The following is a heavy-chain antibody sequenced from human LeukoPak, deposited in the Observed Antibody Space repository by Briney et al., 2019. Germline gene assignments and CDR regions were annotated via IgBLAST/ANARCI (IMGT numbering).Heavy chain of an antibody. V-gene: IGHV1-69*05. J-gene: IGHJ4*02. Sequence: SVKVSCKASGGTFSSYAISWVRQAPGQGLEWMGGIIPIFGTANYAQKLQGRVTMTTDTSTSTAYMELRSLRSDDTAVYYCARRTDILTGYLDYWGQGTLVTVSS. CDR2: IIPIFGTA. D-gene: IGHD3-9*01. CDR3: ARRTDILTGYLDY. CDR1: GGTFSSYA.